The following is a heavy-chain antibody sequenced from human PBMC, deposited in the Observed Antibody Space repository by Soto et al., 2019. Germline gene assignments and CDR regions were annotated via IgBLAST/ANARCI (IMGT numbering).Heavy chain of an antibody. D-gene: IGHD2-15*01. CDR3: AGLNGYCIRGSCHGHYAMDF. CDR1: SAPVSSTTYT. CDR2: VYYGGRS. Sequence: PSETLSLTCTVSSAPVSSTTYTWGWIRQPPGKGLEWVASVYYGGRSYYNPSLNSRVTISVDTSKNQFSLKMTSVTAADTAVYYCAGLNGYCIRGSCHGHYAMDFWGQGTTVTVSS. J-gene: IGHJ6*02. V-gene: IGHV4-39*01.